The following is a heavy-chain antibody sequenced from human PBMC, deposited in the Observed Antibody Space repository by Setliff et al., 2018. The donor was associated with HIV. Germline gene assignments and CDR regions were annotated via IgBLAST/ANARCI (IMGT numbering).Heavy chain of an antibody. Sequence: RASVKVSCKASKYTFTDYYMHWVQQAPGKGLEWMGRVDPEDDKTIYAEKFQGRLTLTSDTSTSTVYMEVTSLRSEDTALYFCARGGYEYWGQGSLVTVSS. V-gene: IGHV1-69-2*01. CDR2: VDPEDDKT. CDR3: ARGGYEY. CDR1: KYTFTDYY. J-gene: IGHJ4*02. D-gene: IGHD2-15*01.